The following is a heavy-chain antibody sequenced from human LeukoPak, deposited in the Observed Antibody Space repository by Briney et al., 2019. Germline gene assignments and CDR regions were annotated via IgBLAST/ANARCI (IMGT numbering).Heavy chain of an antibody. CDR2: INHSGST. J-gene: IGHJ4*02. CDR3: ARGQAYYYDSSGYYY. Sequence: SETLSLTCTVYGGSFSGYYWSWIRQPPGKGLEWIGEINHSGSTNYNPSLKSRVTISVDTSKNQFSLKLSSVTAADTAVYYCARGQAYYYDSSGYYYWGQGTLVTVSS. V-gene: IGHV4-34*01. D-gene: IGHD3-22*01. CDR1: GGSFSGYY.